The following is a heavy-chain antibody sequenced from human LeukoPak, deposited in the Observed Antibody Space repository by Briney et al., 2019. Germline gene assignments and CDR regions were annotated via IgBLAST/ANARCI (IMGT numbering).Heavy chain of an antibody. D-gene: IGHD1-20*01. J-gene: IGHJ5*02. CDR3: ARDPFVTGTTGDWFDP. Sequence: SVKVSCKASGGTFSSYAISWVRQAPGQGLEWMGRIIPILGIANYAQKFQGRVTITADKSTSTAYMELSSLRSEDTAVYYCARDPFVTGTTGDWFDPWGQGTLVTVSS. CDR2: IIPILGIA. V-gene: IGHV1-69*04. CDR1: GGTFSSYA.